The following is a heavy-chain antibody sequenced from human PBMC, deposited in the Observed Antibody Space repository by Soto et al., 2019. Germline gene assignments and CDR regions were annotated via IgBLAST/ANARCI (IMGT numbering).Heavy chain of an antibody. V-gene: IGHV4-34*01. CDR3: ARDKRRGCCGGNCYSTWHDP. J-gene: IGHJ5*02. CDR1: GGSFSGYY. Sequence: SETLSLTCAVYGGSFSGYYWTWIRQPPGTGLEWIGEINHSGSTNYNPSLKSRVTISVDTSKNQFSLKLTSVTAADTAIYYCARDKRRGCCGGNCYSTWHDPWGQGTLVTVSS. CDR2: INHSGST. D-gene: IGHD2-15*01.